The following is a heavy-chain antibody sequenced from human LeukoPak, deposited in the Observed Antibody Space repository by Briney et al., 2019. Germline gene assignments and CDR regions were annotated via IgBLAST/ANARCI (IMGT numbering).Heavy chain of an antibody. V-gene: IGHV4-38-2*01. D-gene: IGHD5-18*01. CDR2: IYHSGST. Sequence: GSLRLSCAASGFTVSSNYMSWVRQAPGKGLEWIGSIYHSGSTSYNPSLKSRLTISVDTSKNQFSLNLNSLTAADTAIYYCARVLSDSSGYNFEYWGQGTLVTVSS. CDR3: ARVLSDSSGYNFEY. CDR1: GFTVSSNY. J-gene: IGHJ4*02.